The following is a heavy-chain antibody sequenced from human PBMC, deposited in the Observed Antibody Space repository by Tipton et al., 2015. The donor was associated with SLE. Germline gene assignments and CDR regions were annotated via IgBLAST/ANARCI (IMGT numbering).Heavy chain of an antibody. CDR1: GGSFSGYY. Sequence: TLSLTCAVYGGSFSGYYWSWIRQPPGKGLEWIGGIYYSGSTYYNPSLKSRVTISVDTSKNQFSLKLSSVTAADTAVYYCARPRRDGWRGGHWFDPWGQGTLVTVSS. CDR2: IYYSGST. J-gene: IGHJ5*02. D-gene: IGHD3-10*01. CDR3: ARPRRDGWRGGHWFDP. V-gene: IGHV4-34*01.